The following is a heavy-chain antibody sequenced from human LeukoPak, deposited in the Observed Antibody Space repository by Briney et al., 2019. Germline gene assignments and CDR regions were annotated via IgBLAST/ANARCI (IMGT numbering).Heavy chain of an antibody. J-gene: IGHJ3*02. CDR3: ARDHGIVVVDAFDI. Sequence: SETLSLTCTVSGGSISSGSYYWSWIRQPAGKGLEWIGRIYTSGSTNYNPSLKSRVTISVDTSKNQFSLKLSSVTAADTAVYYCARDHGIVVVDAFDIWGQGTMVTVSS. D-gene: IGHD3-22*01. CDR1: GGSISSGSYY. CDR2: IYTSGST. V-gene: IGHV4-61*02.